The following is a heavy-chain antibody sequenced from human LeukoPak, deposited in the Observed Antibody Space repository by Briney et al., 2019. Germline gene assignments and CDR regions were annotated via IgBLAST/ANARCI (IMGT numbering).Heavy chain of an antibody. J-gene: IGHJ5*02. V-gene: IGHV1-2*02. Sequence: ASVKVSCKASGYTFTSYDINWVRQAPGQGLEWMGWINPNSGGTNYAQKFQGRVTMTRDTSISTAYMELSRLRSDDTAVYYCARDVVEYYYGSGSYQYNWFDPWGQGTLVTVSS. CDR2: INPNSGGT. CDR3: ARDVVEYYYGSGSYQYNWFDP. CDR1: GYTFTSYD. D-gene: IGHD3-10*01.